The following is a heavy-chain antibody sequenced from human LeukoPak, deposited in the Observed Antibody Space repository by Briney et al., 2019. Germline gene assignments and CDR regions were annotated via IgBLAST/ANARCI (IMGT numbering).Heavy chain of an antibody. V-gene: IGHV4-61*01. CDR1: GGSVNSGSHF. CDR3: ARGAGFFDY. CDR2: IHYSGST. J-gene: IGHJ4*02. Sequence: SETLSLTCTVSGGSVNSGSHFWSWIRQPPGKGLEWIGYIHYSGSTNYNPSLKSRVTISIDTSKNQLSLKLSSVTAAGTAIYYCARGAGFFDYWGQGTLVTVSS. D-gene: IGHD6-13*01.